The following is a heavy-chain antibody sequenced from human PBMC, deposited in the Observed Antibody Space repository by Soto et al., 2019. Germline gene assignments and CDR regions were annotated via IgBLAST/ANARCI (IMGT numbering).Heavy chain of an antibody. D-gene: IGHD2-21*01. J-gene: IGHJ6*02. CDR2: ISYDGSNK. CDR3: AKNHAGVKYYDYYGMGV. V-gene: IGHV3-30*18. Sequence: SLRLSCAASGFTFSSYGMHWVRQAPGKGLEWVAVISYDGSNKYYADSVKGRFTISRDNSKNTLYLQMNSLRAEDTAVYYCAKNHAGVKYYDYYGMGVWGQGTTVTVSS. CDR1: GFTFSSYG.